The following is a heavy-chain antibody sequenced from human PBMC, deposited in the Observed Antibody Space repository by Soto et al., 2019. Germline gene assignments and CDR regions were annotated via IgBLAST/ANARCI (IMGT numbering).Heavy chain of an antibody. CDR2: IDESGDS. CDR1: GGPIRSSSHY. D-gene: IGHD2-8*01. V-gene: IGHV4-39*02. Sequence: SETLSLTCTVSGGPIRSSSHYWGWIRQSPGTGLEWIGSIDESGDSYYNPSLKSRVTIFVDTSKNQFSLKLISVTGADSAIHYCAREGVYVDYWGQGTLVTVSS. J-gene: IGHJ4*02. CDR3: AREGVYVDY.